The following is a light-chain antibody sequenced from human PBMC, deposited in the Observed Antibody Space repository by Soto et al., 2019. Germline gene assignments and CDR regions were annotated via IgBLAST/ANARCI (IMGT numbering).Light chain of an antibody. CDR1: QSVSSSY. CDR2: DAS. V-gene: IGKV3-11*01. CDR3: QQRSNWRVT. Sequence: EIVLTQSPATLSLSPGERVTLSCRASQSVSSSYLAWYQQKPGQAPRLLIYDASNRATGIPARFSGSGSGTDFTLTISSLEAEDFAVYYCQQRSNWRVTFGGGTKVEIK. J-gene: IGKJ4*01.